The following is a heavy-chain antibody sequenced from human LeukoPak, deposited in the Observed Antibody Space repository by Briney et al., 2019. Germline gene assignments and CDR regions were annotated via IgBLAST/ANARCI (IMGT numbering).Heavy chain of an antibody. CDR1: GFTFDDYA. CDR2: ISWNSGSI. Sequence: PGGSLRLSCAASGFTFDDYAMHWVRQAPGKGLEWVSGISWNSGSIGYADSVKGRFTISRDNAKNSLYLQMNSLRAEDTALYYCAKDISSRLGLDYWGQGTLVTVSS. D-gene: IGHD3-9*01. V-gene: IGHV3-9*01. CDR3: AKDISSRLGLDY. J-gene: IGHJ4*02.